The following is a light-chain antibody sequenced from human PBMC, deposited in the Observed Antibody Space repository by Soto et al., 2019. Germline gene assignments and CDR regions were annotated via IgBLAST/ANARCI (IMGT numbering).Light chain of an antibody. CDR1: QTISSW. CDR3: QQYSSYSYT. J-gene: IGKJ2*01. CDR2: KAS. V-gene: IGKV1-5*03. Sequence: DVQMTQSPSTLSASVGDRVTITCRASQTISSWLAWYQQKPGKAPNLLIYKASSLVSGVPSRFSGSGSGTEFTLTISSLQPDDFAAYYCQQYSSYSYTFGQGTKLKIK.